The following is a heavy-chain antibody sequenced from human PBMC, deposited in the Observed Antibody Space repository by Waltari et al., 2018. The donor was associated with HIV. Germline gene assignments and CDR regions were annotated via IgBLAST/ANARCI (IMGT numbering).Heavy chain of an antibody. CDR2: VHQSGKA. J-gene: IGHJ6*02. CDR1: GYSIGHGSC. CDR3: ARMDYGSGTPPLDIYVMDV. D-gene: IGHD3-10*01. V-gene: IGHV4-38-2*01. Sequence: QLVLQESGPGLVGPSETLSLTCSVSGYSIGHGSCWGWIRPPTAEGLEWIATVHQSGKAYYRPSLKSRISISMDTSTNQFTLKITSVTAADTAVYYCARMDYGSGTPPLDIYVMDVWGQGTTVTVSS.